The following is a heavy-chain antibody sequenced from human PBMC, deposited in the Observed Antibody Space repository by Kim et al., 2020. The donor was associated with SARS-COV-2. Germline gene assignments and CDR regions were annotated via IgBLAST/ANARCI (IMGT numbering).Heavy chain of an antibody. J-gene: IGHJ3*02. Sequence: YYGDARKSRFTISRDNSKNTWSLEMNSLRVEDTAVYYCAKNLKQLDACDSWGQGTLVTVSS. D-gene: IGHD6-13*01. V-gene: IGHV3-23*01. CDR3: AKNLKQLDACDS.